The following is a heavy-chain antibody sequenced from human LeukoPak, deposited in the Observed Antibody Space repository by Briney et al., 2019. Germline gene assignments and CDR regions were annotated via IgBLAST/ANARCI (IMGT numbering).Heavy chain of an antibody. Sequence: GGSLRLSCAASGFTFSNYAMRWVRQAPGKGLEWVSGISGSGDSTYYADSVKGRFTISRDNSKNTLYLQMNSLRAEDTAVYYCAGYYDTSGSHAFDIWGQGTMVTVSS. J-gene: IGHJ3*02. CDR1: GFTFSNYA. CDR2: ISGSGDST. V-gene: IGHV3-23*01. CDR3: AGYYDTSGSHAFDI. D-gene: IGHD3-22*01.